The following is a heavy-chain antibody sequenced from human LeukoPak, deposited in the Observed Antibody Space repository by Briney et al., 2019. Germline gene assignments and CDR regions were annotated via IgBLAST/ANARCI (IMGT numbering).Heavy chain of an antibody. CDR1: GGSISPYY. J-gene: IGHJ3*02. CDR3: ARGAGSTISNDAFDI. Sequence: SETLSLTCTVSGGSISPYYWSWIRQPPGKGLEWIGYIYYSGSTNYNPSLKSRVTISVDTSKNQFSLKLSSVTAADTAVYYCARGAGSTISNDAFDIWGQGTMVTVSS. D-gene: IGHD5-24*01. CDR2: IYYSGST. V-gene: IGHV4-59*12.